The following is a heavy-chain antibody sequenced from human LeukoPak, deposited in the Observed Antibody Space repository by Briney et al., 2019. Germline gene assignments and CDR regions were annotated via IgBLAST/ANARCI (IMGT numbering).Heavy chain of an antibody. CDR1: GGSINTYY. D-gene: IGHD1-1*01. CDR2: IYTSGST. CDR3: ARGLDLEGLDY. J-gene: IGHJ4*02. Sequence: KPSETLSLTCTVSGGSINTYYWSWVRQPAGKGLEWIGRIYTSGSTNYNPPLKSRVTISVDKSKNQFSLRLSSVTAADTAVYYCARGLDLEGLDYWGQGTLVTVSS. V-gene: IGHV4-4*07.